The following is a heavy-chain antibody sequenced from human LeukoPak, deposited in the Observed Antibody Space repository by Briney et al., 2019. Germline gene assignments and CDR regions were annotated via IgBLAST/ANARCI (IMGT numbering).Heavy chain of an antibody. CDR3: AKGVDGFSNDAFDI. D-gene: IGHD5-24*01. CDR2: ISSSSSTI. V-gene: IGHV3-48*01. J-gene: IGHJ3*02. CDR1: GFTFSSYS. Sequence: GGSLRLSCAASGFTFSSYSMNWVRQAPGKGLEWVSYISSSSSTIYYADSVKGRFTISRDNAKNTLYLQMNSLRAEDTAVYYCAKGVDGFSNDAFDIWGQGTMVTVSS.